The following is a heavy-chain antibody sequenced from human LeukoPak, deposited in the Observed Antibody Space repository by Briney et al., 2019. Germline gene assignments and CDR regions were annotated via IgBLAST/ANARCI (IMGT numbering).Heavy chain of an antibody. CDR2: IYYTGNT. Sequence: PSETLSLTCTVSGVSISSSYSYWGWIRQPPGMGLEWIGRIYYTGNTYYNASLKSQVSIPIDTSKNQFSLKLSSVTAADTAVYYCARQSSGWSQYYYYMDVWGKGTTVTISS. J-gene: IGHJ6*03. V-gene: IGHV4-39*01. CDR3: ARQSSGWSQYYYYMDV. D-gene: IGHD6-19*01. CDR1: GVSISSSYSY.